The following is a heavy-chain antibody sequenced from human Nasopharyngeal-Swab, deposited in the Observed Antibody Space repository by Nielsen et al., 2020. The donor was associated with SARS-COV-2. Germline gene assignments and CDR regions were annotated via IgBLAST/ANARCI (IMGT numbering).Heavy chain of an antibody. CDR3: AASPGDNYGMDV. J-gene: IGHJ6*02. Sequence: TSAKLSCTASCFTFTSSAVHCVRQPGSQRLEWIGWIVVGSGNTNYAQKFQERVTITRDMSTSTAYMELSSLRSEDTAVYYCAASPGDNYGMDVWGQGTTVTVSS. V-gene: IGHV1-58*01. CDR1: CFTFTSSA. D-gene: IGHD4-17*01. CDR2: IVVGSGNT.